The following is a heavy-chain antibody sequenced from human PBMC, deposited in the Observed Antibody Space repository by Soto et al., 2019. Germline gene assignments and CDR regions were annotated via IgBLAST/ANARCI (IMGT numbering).Heavy chain of an antibody. CDR3: ALGYPNFDY. J-gene: IGHJ4*02. CDR1: GGSFSGYY. Sequence: SETLSLTCAVYGGSFSGYYWSWIRQPPGKGLEWIGEINHSGSTNYNPSLKSRVTISVDTSKNQFSLKLSSVTAADTAVYYCALGYPNFDYWGQGTLVTVSS. V-gene: IGHV4-34*01. CDR2: INHSGST.